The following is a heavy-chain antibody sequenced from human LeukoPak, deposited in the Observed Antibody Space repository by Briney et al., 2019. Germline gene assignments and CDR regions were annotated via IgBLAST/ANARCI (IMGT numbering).Heavy chain of an antibody. CDR1: GYTLTELS. V-gene: IGHV1-24*01. CDR3: ATVPPSYSSSSAFDY. J-gene: IGHJ4*02. Sequence: ASVKVSCKVSGYTLTELSMHWVRQAPGKGLEWMGGFDPEDGETIYAQKFQGRVTMTADTSTDTAYMELSSLRSEDTAVYYCATVPPSYSSSSAFDYWGQGTLVTVSS. CDR2: FDPEDGET. D-gene: IGHD6-6*01.